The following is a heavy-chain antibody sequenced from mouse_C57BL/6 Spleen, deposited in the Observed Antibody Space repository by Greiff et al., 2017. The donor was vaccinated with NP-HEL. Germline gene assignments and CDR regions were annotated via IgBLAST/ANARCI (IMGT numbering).Heavy chain of an antibody. D-gene: IGHD4-1*01. J-gene: IGHJ3*01. CDR2: ISDGGSYT. V-gene: IGHV5-4*01. CDR3: ARGTGIAWFAY. Sequence: EVQLVESGGGLVKPGGSLKLSCAASGFTFSSYAMSWVRQTPEKRLEWVATISDGGSYTYYPDNVKGRFTISRDNAKNNLYLQMSHLKSEDTAMYYCARGTGIAWFAYWGQGTLVTVSA. CDR1: GFTFSSYA.